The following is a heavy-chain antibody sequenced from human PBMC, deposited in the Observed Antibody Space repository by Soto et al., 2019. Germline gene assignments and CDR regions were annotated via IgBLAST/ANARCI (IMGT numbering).Heavy chain of an antibody. J-gene: IGHJ1*01. Sequence: EVQLVESGGGLVQPGGSLRLSCAASGFTFSSYWMNWVRQAPGKGLEWVANIKQDGSAKYYVDSVKGRFTISRDNAKXXXXXXXXXXXXXXXXXXXXXXXXGXYIHQWGQGTLVTVSS. CDR1: GFTFSSYW. CDR3: XXXXGXYIHQ. V-gene: IGHV3-7*01. CDR2: IKQDGSAK. D-gene: IGHD1-20*01.